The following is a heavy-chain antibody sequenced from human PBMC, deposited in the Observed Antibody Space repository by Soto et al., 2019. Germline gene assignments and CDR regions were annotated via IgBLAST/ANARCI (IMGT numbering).Heavy chain of an antibody. CDR3: ARGLLWFGELSKYYYYGMDV. J-gene: IGHJ6*02. V-gene: IGHV1-2*04. CDR2: INPNSGGT. CDR1: VYTFTCYY. D-gene: IGHD3-10*01. Sequence: GXSVKVSCQASVYTFTCYYIHWVRQAPGQGLEWMGWINPNSGGTNYAQKFQGWVTMTRDTSISTAYMELSRLRSDDTAVYYCARGLLWFGELSKYYYYGMDVWGQGTTVTVSS.